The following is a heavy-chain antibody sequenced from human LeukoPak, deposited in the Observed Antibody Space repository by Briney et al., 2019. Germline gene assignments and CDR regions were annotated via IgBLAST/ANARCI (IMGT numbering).Heavy chain of an antibody. Sequence: SEALSPTCTVSGGSISSYYWSWIRQPAGKGLEWIGRIYTSGSTNYNPSLKSRVTMSVDTSKNQFSLKLSSVTAADTAVYYCAYYDFWSGYYIDYWGQGTLVTVSS. CDR1: GGSISSYY. D-gene: IGHD3-3*01. CDR2: IYTSGST. V-gene: IGHV4-4*07. CDR3: AYYDFWSGYYIDY. J-gene: IGHJ4*02.